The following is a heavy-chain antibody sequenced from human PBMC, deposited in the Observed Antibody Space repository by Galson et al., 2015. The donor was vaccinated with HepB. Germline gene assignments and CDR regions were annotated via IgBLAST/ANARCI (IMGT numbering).Heavy chain of an antibody. Sequence: CAISGDSVSSNSAAWNWIRQSPSRGLEWLGRTYYRSKWYNDYAVSVKSRITINPDTSKNQFSLQLNSVTPEDTAVYYCARMYSSGWYGGIGGMDVWGQGTTVTVSS. CDR3: ARMYSSGWYGGIGGMDV. J-gene: IGHJ6*02. CDR1: GDSVSSNSAA. D-gene: IGHD6-19*01. CDR2: TYYRSKWYN. V-gene: IGHV6-1*01.